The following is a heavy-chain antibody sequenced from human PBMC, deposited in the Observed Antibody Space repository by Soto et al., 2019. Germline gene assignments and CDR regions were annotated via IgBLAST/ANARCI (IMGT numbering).Heavy chain of an antibody. CDR2: IIPIFGTA. D-gene: IGHD1-26*01. V-gene: IGHV1-69*12. CDR3: ASSSAVGTQGAFDY. J-gene: IGHJ4*02. Sequence: QVQLVQSGAEVKKPGSSVKVSCKASGGTFSSYAISWVRQAPGQGLEWMGGIIPIFGTANYAQKFQGRVTXXAXEXXSTAYMELSSLRSEDTAVYYCASSSAVGTQGAFDYWGQGTLVTVSS. CDR1: GGTFSSYA.